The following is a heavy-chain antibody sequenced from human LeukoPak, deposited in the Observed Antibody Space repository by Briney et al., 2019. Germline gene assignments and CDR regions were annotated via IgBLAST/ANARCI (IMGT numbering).Heavy chain of an antibody. J-gene: IGHJ4*02. CDR2: IDSSGGYM. CDR1: GFTFNTCS. Sequence: PGGSLRLSCAASGFTFNTCSMNWARQAPGKGLEWVSSIDSSGGYMFYTDSVKGRFIISRDNAKNSLYLQMNSLRAEDTAVYYCARGGLYYFDYWGQGTLVTVSS. CDR3: ARGGLYYFDY. V-gene: IGHV3-21*01. D-gene: IGHD3/OR15-3a*01.